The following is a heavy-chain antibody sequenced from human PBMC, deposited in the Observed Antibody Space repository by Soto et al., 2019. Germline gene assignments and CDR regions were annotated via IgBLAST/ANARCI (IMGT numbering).Heavy chain of an antibody. CDR1: GFTVSTKY. CDR3: ARDPWAADY. V-gene: IGHV3-66*01. Sequence: EVQVVESGGGLVQPGGSLRLSCAASGFTVSTKYMSWVRQAPGKGLEWVSVIYSGGSTFYADSVRGRFTISRDNSKNAVNHQMHSLRAEDTAVYYCARDPWAADYWGQGTLVTVSS. CDR2: IYSGGST. J-gene: IGHJ4*02. D-gene: IGHD3-16*01.